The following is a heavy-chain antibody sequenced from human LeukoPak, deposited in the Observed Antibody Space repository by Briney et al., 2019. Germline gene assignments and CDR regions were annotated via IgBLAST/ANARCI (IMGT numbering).Heavy chain of an antibody. CDR1: GYTFTNYA. V-gene: IGHV1-18*01. CDR3: ARGVVGAPAFYMIYYYYGMDV. CDR2: ISAYNGNT. J-gene: IGHJ6*02. Sequence: ASVTVSCKASGYTFTNYAMHWVRQAPGQRLEWMGWISAYNGNTNYAQKLQGRVTMTTDTSTSTAYMELRSLRSDDTAVYYCARGVVGAPAFYMIYYYYGMDVWGQGTTVTVSS. D-gene: IGHD1-26*01.